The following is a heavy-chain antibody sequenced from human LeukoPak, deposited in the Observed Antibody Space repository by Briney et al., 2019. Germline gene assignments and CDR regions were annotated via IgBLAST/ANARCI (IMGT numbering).Heavy chain of an antibody. V-gene: IGHV1-46*01. CDR3: ARVRDGYNDPDA. Sequence: GAPVKVSCKASGYTFTSYYIHWVRQAPGQGLEWMGLINPSGGSTNYAQKFQGRVTMTRDTSTSTVYMELSSLRSDDTAVYYCARVRDGYNDPDAWGQGTLVTVSS. CDR2: INPSGGST. D-gene: IGHD5-24*01. CDR1: GYTFTSYY. J-gene: IGHJ5*02.